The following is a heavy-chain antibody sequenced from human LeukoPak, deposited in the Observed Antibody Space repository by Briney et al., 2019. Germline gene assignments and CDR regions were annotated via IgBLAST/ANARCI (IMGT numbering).Heavy chain of an antibody. D-gene: IGHD3-16*02. Sequence: SQTLSLTCAISGDSVSSNSAAWNWIRQSPSRGLEWLGRTYYRSKWYNDYAVSVKRRITINPDTSKNQFSLQLNSVTPEDTAVYYCARDDGLSLGELSHFRLDYWGQGTLVTVSS. J-gene: IGHJ4*02. V-gene: IGHV6-1*01. CDR3: ARDDGLSLGELSHFRLDY. CDR2: TYYRSKWYN. CDR1: GDSVSSNSAA.